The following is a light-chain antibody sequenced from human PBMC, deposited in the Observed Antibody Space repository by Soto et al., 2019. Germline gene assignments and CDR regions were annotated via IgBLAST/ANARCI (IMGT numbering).Light chain of an antibody. CDR2: DAS. CDR3: QQRSNWPGT. V-gene: IGKV3-11*01. CDR1: QSVSSS. J-gene: IGKJ1*01. Sequence: EIVLTQSPATLSLSPGERATLSCMASQSVSSSLAWYQQKPGQAPRLLIYDASNRATGIPARFSGSGSGTDFTLTISSLEPEDFAVYYCQQRSNWPGTFGQGTKVDIK.